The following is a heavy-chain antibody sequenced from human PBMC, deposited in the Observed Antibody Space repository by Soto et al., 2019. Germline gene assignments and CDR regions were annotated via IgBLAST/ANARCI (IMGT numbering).Heavy chain of an antibody. CDR2: ISFRGRT. D-gene: IGHD3-22*01. J-gene: IGHJ4*02. Sequence: SETLSLTCAVSGVSISCDAYYWSWIRQHPGKGLEWIGFISFRGRTYYNPSLKSRVTMSVDKSTNDFSLKVTSVTAADTAIYYCARKAWVRFDYWGQGALVTVSS. V-gene: IGHV4-31*11. CDR1: GVSISCDAYY. CDR3: ARKAWVRFDY.